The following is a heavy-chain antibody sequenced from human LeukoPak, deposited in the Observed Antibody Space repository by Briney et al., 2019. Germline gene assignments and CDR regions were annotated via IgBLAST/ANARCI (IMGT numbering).Heavy chain of an antibody. D-gene: IGHD2-21*01. CDR3: AKDPTSTFPVDY. J-gene: IGHJ4*02. Sequence: GGSLRLSCAASGFTFSSSGMTWVRQAPGKGLEWVSAISGSGGRTYYADSVKGRFTISRDNSKNTLYLQMNSLRAEDTAVYYCAKDPTSTFPVDYWGQGTLVTVSS. CDR2: ISGSGGRT. CDR1: GFTFSSSG. V-gene: IGHV3-23*01.